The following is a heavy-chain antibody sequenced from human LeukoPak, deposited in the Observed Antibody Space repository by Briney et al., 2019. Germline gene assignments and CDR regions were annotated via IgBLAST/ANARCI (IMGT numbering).Heavy chain of an antibody. CDR3: ARGGGLEMDTKRIPYYFDY. J-gene: IGHJ4*02. V-gene: IGHV4-34*01. Sequence: PSETLSLTCAVYGGSFSGYYWSWIRQPPGKGLEWIGEINHSGSTNYNPSLKSRVTISVDTSKNQFSLKLSSVTAADTAVYYCARGGGLEMDTKRIPYYFDYWGQGTLVTVSS. D-gene: IGHD5-24*01. CDR1: GGSFSGYY. CDR2: INHSGST.